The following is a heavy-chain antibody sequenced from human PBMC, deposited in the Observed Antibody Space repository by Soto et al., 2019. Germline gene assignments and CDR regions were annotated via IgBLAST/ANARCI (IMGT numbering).Heavy chain of an antibody. CDR2: IYHSGST. J-gene: IGHJ6*02. V-gene: IGHV4-4*02. CDR3: ERDHRVILCSGGNCHRGYYGMDV. Sequence: WETLSLTCAVSGGSISGINWWSLVRQPPGKGLEWIGEIYHSGSTNYNPSLKSRVTISVDKSKNQFSLKLSSVTAADTAVYYCERDHRVILCSGGNCHRGYYGMDVWGQWTTVT. CDR1: GGSISGINW. D-gene: IGHD2-15*01.